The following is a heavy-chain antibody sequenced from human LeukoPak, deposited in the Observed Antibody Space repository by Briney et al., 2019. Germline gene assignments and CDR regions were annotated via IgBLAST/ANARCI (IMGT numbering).Heavy chain of an antibody. V-gene: IGHV1-2*02. CDR3: ARIGTMIFGDY. Sequence: ASVKGSCKPSGYSFTAYHLHWVRQAPGQGLEWMGWINPSSGDTRYAQTFQGRVTMTRETCISTAYMELDSLTSDDTAVYFCARIGTMIFGDYWGQGTLVIVSS. J-gene: IGHJ4*02. CDR2: INPSSGDT. CDR1: GYSFTAYH. D-gene: IGHD3/OR15-3a*01.